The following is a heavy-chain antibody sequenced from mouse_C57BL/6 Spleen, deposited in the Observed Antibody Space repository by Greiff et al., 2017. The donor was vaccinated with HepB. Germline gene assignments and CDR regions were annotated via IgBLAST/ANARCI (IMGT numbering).Heavy chain of an antibody. CDR2: INPNNGGT. J-gene: IGHJ2*01. D-gene: IGHD1-1*01. V-gene: IGHV1-26*01. CDR3: ARPLYYYGSSYDFDY. CDR1: GYTFTDYY. Sequence: EVQLQQSGPELVKPGASVKISCKASGYTFTDYYMNWVKQSHGKSLEWIGDINPNNGGTSYNQKFKGKATLTVDKSSSTAYMELRSLTSEDSAVYYCARPLYYYGSSYDFDYGGQGTTLTVSS.